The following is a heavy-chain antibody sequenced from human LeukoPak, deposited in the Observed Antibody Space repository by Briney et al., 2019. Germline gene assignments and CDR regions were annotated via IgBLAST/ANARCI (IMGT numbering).Heavy chain of an antibody. Sequence: PGGSLRLSCAASGFTFSSYGMHWVRQAPGKGLEWVAVIWYDGSNKYYADSVKGRFTISRDNSKNTLYLQMNSLRAEDTAVYYCARDRVAAAGLDPWAREPWSPSPQ. CDR1: GFTFSSYG. CDR3: ARDRVAAAGLDP. V-gene: IGHV3-33*01. J-gene: IGHJ5*02. CDR2: IWYDGSNK. D-gene: IGHD6-13*01.